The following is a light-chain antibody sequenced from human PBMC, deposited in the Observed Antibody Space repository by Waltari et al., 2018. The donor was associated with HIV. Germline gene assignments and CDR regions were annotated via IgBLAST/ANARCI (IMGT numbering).Light chain of an antibody. CDR3: QSYPASLTVSLI. J-gene: IGLJ2*01. V-gene: IGLV1-40*01. CDR1: SSNIGAGYD. Sequence: QSVLTQPPSVTGAPGQRVTISRTGNSSNIGAGYDVRWYQQLPRKAPKPLISDNTKRTSGVPDRFSGSKSGTSASRAIPGLRAEDEADYDCQSYPASLTVSLIFGGGTRLTVL. CDR2: DNT.